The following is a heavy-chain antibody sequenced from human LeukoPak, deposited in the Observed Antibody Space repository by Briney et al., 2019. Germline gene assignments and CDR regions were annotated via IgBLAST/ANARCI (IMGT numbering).Heavy chain of an antibody. CDR1: GGSFSGYY. Sequence: SETLSLTCVVYGGSFSGYYWSWIRQPPGKGLEWIGEIDQSGTTNYNPSLKSRVSISVDTSKNQFSLKLSSVTAADTAVYYCARATGYYYGSGSYYNEYWGQGTLVTVSS. D-gene: IGHD3-10*01. CDR3: ARATGYYYGSGSYYNEY. V-gene: IGHV4-34*01. J-gene: IGHJ4*02. CDR2: IDQSGTT.